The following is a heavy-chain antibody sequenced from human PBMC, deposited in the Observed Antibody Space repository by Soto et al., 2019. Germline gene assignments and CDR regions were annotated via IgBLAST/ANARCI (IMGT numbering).Heavy chain of an antibody. D-gene: IGHD3-10*01. CDR3: AKDLWGGGSGSYSLYYYYYGMDV. CDR1: GFTFSSYA. J-gene: IGHJ6*02. CDR2: ISGSGGST. Sequence: GGSLRLSCAASGFTFSSYAMSWVRQAPGKGLEWVSAISGSGGSTYYADSVKGRFTISRDNSKNTLYLQMNSLRAEDTAVYYCAKDLWGGGSGSYSLYYYYYGMDVWGQGTTVTVSS. V-gene: IGHV3-23*01.